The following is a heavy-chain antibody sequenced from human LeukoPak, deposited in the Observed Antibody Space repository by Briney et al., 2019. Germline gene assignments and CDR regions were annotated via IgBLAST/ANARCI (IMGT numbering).Heavy chain of an antibody. J-gene: IGHJ6*02. CDR1: GFTFSSYA. CDR3: ARAHYDFWSGPTTEYYYYYYGMDV. CDR2: ISYDGSNK. D-gene: IGHD3-3*01. V-gene: IGHV3-30-3*01. Sequence: GGSLRLSCAASGFTFSSYAMHWVRQAPGKGLEWVAVISYDGSNKYHADSVKGRFTISRDNSKNTLYLQMNGLRAEDTAVYYCARAHYDFWSGPTTEYYYYYYGMDVWGQGTTVTVSS.